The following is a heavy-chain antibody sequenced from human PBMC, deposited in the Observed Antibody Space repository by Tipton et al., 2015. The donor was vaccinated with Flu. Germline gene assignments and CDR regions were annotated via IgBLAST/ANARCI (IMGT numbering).Heavy chain of an antibody. CDR1: GGSFSTHY. J-gene: IGHJ5*02. Sequence: TLSLTCDVYGGSFSTHYWSWIRQPPGKGLEWIGEITHVGNTNYNPSLKSRVTILIDASKNQFSLKVTSVTAADSAVYYCARVGLLTVFGILIPNHFDPWGQGTLVTVSS. D-gene: IGHD3-3*01. CDR3: ARVGLLTVFGILIPNHFDP. V-gene: IGHV4-34*01. CDR2: ITHVGNT.